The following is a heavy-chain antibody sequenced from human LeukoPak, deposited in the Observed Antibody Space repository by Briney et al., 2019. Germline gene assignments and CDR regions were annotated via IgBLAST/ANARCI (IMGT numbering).Heavy chain of an antibody. V-gene: IGHV3-64*01. D-gene: IGHD4-23*01. CDR3: ARDQYRGTTVVTPGPFDI. CDR2: ISSNGGST. J-gene: IGHJ3*02. Sequence: GGSLRLSCAASGFTFSSYAMHWVRQAPGKGLEYDSAISSNGGSTYYANSVKGRFTISRDNSKNTLYLQMGSLRAEDMAVYYCARDQYRGTTVVTPGPFDIWGQGTMVTVSS. CDR1: GFTFSSYA.